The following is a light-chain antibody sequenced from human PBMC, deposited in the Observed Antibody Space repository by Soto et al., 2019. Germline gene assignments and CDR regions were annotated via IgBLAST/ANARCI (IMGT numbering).Light chain of an antibody. CDR3: QTWDSNTVI. CDR2: QDT. V-gene: IGLV3-1*01. CDR1: KLGDKY. Sequence: SYELTQPPSVSVSPGQTASITGSGDKLGDKYACWYQQKPGQSPVPVIYQDTKRPSGIPERFTGSNSGNTATLTISGTQAMDEADYYCQTWDSNTVIFGGGTKLTVL. J-gene: IGLJ2*01.